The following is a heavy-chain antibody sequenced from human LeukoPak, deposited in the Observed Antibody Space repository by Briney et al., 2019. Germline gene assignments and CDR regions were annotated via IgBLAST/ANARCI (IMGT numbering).Heavy chain of an antibody. J-gene: IGHJ5*02. V-gene: IGHV1-69*04. D-gene: IGHD6-13*01. Sequence: SVKVSCKASGGTFSSYAISWVRQAPGQGLEWMGRTIPILGIANYAQKFQGRVTITADKSTGTAYMELSSLRSEDTAVYYCAVFTAAGGPKVGFDPWGQGTLVTVSS. CDR1: GGTFSSYA. CDR2: TIPILGIA. CDR3: AVFTAAGGPKVGFDP.